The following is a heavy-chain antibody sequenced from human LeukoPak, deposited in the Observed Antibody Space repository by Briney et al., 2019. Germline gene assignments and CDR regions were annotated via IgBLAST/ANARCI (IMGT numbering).Heavy chain of an antibody. J-gene: IGHJ4*02. V-gene: IGHV1-3*01. CDR2: INAGNGNT. Sequence: GASVKVSCKASGYTFTSYAMHWVRQAPGQRLEWMGWINAGNGNTKYSQKFQGRVTITRDTSASTAYMELSSLRSEDTAVYYCARDGGYCSSTSCWIRYFDYWGQGTLVTVSS. CDR1: GYTFTSYA. CDR3: ARDGGYCSSTSCWIRYFDY. D-gene: IGHD2-2*01.